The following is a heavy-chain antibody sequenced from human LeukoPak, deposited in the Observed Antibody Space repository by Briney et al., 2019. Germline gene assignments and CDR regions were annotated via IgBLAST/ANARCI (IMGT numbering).Heavy chain of an antibody. Sequence: SVNVSRKASVGTFSIYVISWVRQAPGQGRGWVGRIIPILGIANYAQKIQGRVTITADKSTSTAYMELSSLRSEDTAVYYCAGDPGGGDPVSLYYGMDVWGQGTTVTVSS. CDR2: IIPILGIA. CDR3: AGDPGGGDPVSLYYGMDV. CDR1: VGTFSIYV. J-gene: IGHJ6*02. D-gene: IGHD2-21*02. V-gene: IGHV1-69*04.